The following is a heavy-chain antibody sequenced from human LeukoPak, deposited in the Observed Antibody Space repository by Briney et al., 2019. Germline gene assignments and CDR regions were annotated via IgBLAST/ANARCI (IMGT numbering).Heavy chain of an antibody. CDR3: ARQWYYDSSGYSDAFDT. D-gene: IGHD3-22*01. V-gene: IGHV4-59*08. Sequence: SETLSLTCTVSGGSISSYYWSWIRQPPGKGLEWIGYIYYSGSTNYNPSLKSRVTISVDTSKNQFSLKLSSVTAADTAVYYCARQWYYDSSGYSDAFDTWGQGTMVTVSS. J-gene: IGHJ3*02. CDR2: IYYSGST. CDR1: GGSISSYY.